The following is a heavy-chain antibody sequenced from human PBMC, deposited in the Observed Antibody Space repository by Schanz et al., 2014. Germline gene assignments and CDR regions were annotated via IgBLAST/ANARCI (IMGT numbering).Heavy chain of an antibody. D-gene: IGHD2-2*01. CDR2: VSRSTPDI. CDR1: TSIFNHAW. V-gene: IGHV3-48*04. Sequence: EVQLVESGGGLVKPGGSLRLSCAASTSIFNHAWMSWVRQAPGKGLEWVSYVSRSTPDIYYADSVKGRFTISRDNAKSSLYLQMNSLRVEDTAVYYCARAGYDADNWFDPWGQGTLVTVSS. J-gene: IGHJ5*02. CDR3: ARAGYDADNWFDP.